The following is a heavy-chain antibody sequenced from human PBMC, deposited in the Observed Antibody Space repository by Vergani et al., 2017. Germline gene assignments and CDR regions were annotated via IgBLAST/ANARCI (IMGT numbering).Heavy chain of an antibody. CDR2: IKQDGSEK. Sequence: EVQLVESGGGLVQPGGSLRLSCAASGFTFSSYWMSWVRQAPGKGLEWVAKIKQDGSEKYYVDSVKGRFTISRDNAKNSLYLQMNSLRAEDTAVYYCASACSGGSCYAYYFDYWGQGTLVTVSS. J-gene: IGHJ4*02. CDR3: ASACSGGSCYAYYFDY. V-gene: IGHV3-7*05. CDR1: GFTFSSYW. D-gene: IGHD2-15*01.